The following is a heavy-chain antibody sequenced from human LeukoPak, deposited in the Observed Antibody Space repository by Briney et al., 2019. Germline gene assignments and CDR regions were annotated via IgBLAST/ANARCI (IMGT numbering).Heavy chain of an antibody. CDR2: IYTSGST. J-gene: IGHJ5*02. V-gene: IGHV4-4*07. CDR3: ARAGDSSSWYSRIDP. Sequence: PSETLSLTCTVSGGSISSYYWSWIRQPAGKGLEWIGRIYTSGSTNYNPSLKSRVTMSVDTSKNQFSLKLSPVTAADTAVYYCARAGDSSSWYSRIDPWGQGTLVTVSS. D-gene: IGHD6-13*01. CDR1: GGSISSYY.